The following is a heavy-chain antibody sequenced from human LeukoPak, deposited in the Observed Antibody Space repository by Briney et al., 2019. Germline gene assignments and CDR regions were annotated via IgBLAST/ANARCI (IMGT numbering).Heavy chain of an antibody. D-gene: IGHD7-27*01. CDR2: IGLSDDST. CDR3: ARDPNWGSGY. Sequence: GGSLRLSCAASGFTFSTYGMFWVRQAPGKGLECVSTIGLSDDSTNYADSVKGRFTVSRDNSKNTLYLLMNSLRAEDTARYYCARDPNWGSGYWGQGTLVTVSS. CDR1: GFTFSTYG. V-gene: IGHV3-23*01. J-gene: IGHJ4*02.